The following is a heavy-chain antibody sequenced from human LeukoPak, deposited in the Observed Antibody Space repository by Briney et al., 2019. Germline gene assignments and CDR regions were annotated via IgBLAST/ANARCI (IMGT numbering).Heavy chain of an antibody. D-gene: IGHD3-22*01. CDR3: ARADNLFDSSGYYWTV. CDR1: GVTISCGGYY. J-gene: IGHJ4*02. V-gene: IGHV4-39*02. CDR2: TYCSGST. Sequence: SETLSLTCTVYGVTISCGGYYWSWLRQRPGKGLEWNANTYCSGSTSYNASLRSRDTISVDTSKNHFSVRLTSVTAADTAVYYCARADNLFDSSGYYWTVWGQGTLVTVSS.